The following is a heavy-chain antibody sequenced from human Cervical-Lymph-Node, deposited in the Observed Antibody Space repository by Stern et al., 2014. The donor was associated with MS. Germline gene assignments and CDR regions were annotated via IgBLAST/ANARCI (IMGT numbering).Heavy chain of an antibody. J-gene: IGHJ6*02. CDR1: GFNFSAYG. Sequence: VQLVESGGGVVQPGRSLRLSCGASGFNFSAYGMHWVRQAPGMGLQWVSIIWFDGSKKYYADSLKGRFTISRDNSKNTLFLQMNSLRAEDTAVYYCARDHWGIGDVWGQGTTVTVSS. V-gene: IGHV3-33*01. D-gene: IGHD3-16*01. CDR3: ARDHWGIGDV. CDR2: IWFDGSKK.